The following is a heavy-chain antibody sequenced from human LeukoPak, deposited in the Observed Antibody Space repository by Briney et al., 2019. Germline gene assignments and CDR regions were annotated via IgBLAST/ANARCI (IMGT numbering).Heavy chain of an antibody. V-gene: IGHV3-21*01. CDR3: ARGGHYYGSGSKIY. CDR1: GFTFSSYI. D-gene: IGHD3-10*01. CDR2: ISGSSSYI. J-gene: IGHJ4*02. Sequence: GGSLRLSCAASGFTFSSYIMNWVRQAPGKGLEWVSSISGSSSYIYYADSVEGRFTISRDNAKNSLYLQMNSLRAEDTAVYYCARGGHYYGSGSKIYWGQGTLVTVSS.